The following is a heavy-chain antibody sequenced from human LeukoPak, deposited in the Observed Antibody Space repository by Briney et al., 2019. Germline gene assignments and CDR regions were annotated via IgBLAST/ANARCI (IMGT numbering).Heavy chain of an antibody. CDR3: ARGEVPPHYFDS. CDR2: ISAYNGNT. V-gene: IGHV1-18*01. Sequence: ASVKVSCKASGYTSTSYGISWVRQAPGQGLEWMGWISAYNGNTNYAQKLQGRVTITADESTTTAYMEVSSLRSEDTAVYYCARGEVPPHYFDSWGQGTLVTVSS. CDR1: GYTSTSYG. J-gene: IGHJ4*02.